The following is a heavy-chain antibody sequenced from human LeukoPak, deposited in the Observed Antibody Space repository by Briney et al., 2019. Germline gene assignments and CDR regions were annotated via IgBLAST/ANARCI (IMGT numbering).Heavy chain of an antibody. CDR3: AKRLYCSATTCYGFDY. V-gene: IGHV3-23*01. CDR1: GFTFSSYA. D-gene: IGHD2-2*01. J-gene: IGHJ4*02. CDR2: ISGSDDTT. Sequence: GGSLRLSCAASGFTFSSYAMSWVRQAPGKGLEWVPAISGSDDTTYSADSVKGRFTISRDNSKNTLYLQMNSLKAEDTAVYYCAKRLYCSATTCYGFDYWGQGTLVTVSS.